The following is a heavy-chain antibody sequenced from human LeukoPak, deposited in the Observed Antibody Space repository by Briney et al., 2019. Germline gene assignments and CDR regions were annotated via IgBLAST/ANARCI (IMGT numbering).Heavy chain of an antibody. Sequence: ASVKVSCKASGYTFTGYYMHWVRQAPGQGLEWMGRIIPILGIANYAQKFQGRVTITADKSTSTAYMELSSLRSEDTAVYYCASGTTVSSSAAASFDYWGQGTLVTVSS. CDR3: ASGTTVSSSAAASFDY. D-gene: IGHD4-17*01. V-gene: IGHV1-69*02. CDR2: IIPILGIA. CDR1: GYTFTGYY. J-gene: IGHJ4*02.